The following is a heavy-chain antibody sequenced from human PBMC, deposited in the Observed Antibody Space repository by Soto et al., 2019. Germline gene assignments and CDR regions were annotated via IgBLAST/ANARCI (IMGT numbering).Heavy chain of an antibody. CDR1: GFTLSSYW. CDR3: GTIFDY. J-gene: IGHJ4*02. Sequence: EVQLVESGGGLVQPGGSLRLSCAASGFTLSSYWMHWVRQAPGKGLVWVSRIDSEGTGTSYADSVKGRFAISRDNAKNTLYLQMNSLRVEDTAVYYCGTIFDYWGQGTLVTVSS. V-gene: IGHV3-74*01. CDR2: IDSEGTGT. D-gene: IGHD3-3*01.